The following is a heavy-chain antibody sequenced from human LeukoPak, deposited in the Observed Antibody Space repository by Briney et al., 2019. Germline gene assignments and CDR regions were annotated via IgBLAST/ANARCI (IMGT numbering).Heavy chain of an antibody. CDR3: ARGREGAYSYVHY. CDR2: MSGNGDSK. Sequence: GGSLRLSCAASGFTFSISAMHWVSQAPGKGLEYVSAMSGNGDSKYYADSVEGRLIISRDIYKNTLYLQMGSLRAEDMGVYYCARGREGAYSYVHYWGQGTLVTVS. D-gene: IGHD5-18*01. J-gene: IGHJ4*02. CDR1: GFTFSISA. V-gene: IGHV3-64*02.